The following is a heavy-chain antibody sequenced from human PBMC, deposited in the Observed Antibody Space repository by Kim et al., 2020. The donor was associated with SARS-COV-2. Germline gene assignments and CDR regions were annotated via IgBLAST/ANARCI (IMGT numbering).Heavy chain of an antibody. J-gene: IGHJ4*02. Sequence: VDSVKGRFTISKDNAKNSLFLQMNSVRAEDTAVYFCGRRLVGGTLSFDDWGQGTLVTVSS. D-gene: IGHD1-26*01. V-gene: IGHV3-7*04. CDR3: GRRLVGGTLSFDD.